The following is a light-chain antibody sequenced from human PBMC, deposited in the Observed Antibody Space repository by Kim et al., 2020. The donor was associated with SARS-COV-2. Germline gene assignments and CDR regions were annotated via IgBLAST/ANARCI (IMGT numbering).Light chain of an antibody. CDR2: GNT. V-gene: IGLV1-40*01. CDR1: SSNIGADYD. J-gene: IGLJ2*01. Sequence: QSVLTQPPSVSGAPGQRITISCTGSSSNIGADYDVHWYQKLPGAAPKLLIYGNTNRPSGVPDRFSASKSGTSASLAITGLQAEDEADYYCQSYDTGLNDLVVFGGGTQLTVL. CDR3: QSYDTGLNDLVV.